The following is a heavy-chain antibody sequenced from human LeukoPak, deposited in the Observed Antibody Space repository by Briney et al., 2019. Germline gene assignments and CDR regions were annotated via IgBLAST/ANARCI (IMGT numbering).Heavy chain of an antibody. D-gene: IGHD5-24*01. CDR1: GGSISSNDYH. Sequence: SETLSLTCTVSGGSISSNDYHWGWIRQPPGKGLEWIGSIYYSGSTYYNPSLKSRVTISVDTSKNQFSLKLSSVTAADTAVYYCARRRDGYPFDYWGQGTLVTVSS. J-gene: IGHJ4*02. CDR2: IYYSGST. CDR3: ARRRDGYPFDY. V-gene: IGHV4-39*01.